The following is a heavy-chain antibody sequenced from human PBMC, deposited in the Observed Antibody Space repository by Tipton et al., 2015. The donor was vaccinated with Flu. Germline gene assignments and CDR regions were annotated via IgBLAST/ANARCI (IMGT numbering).Heavy chain of an antibody. J-gene: IGHJ4*02. CDR1: GFAFSSYW. CDR3: VRAWAAAGSV. Sequence: SLRLSCAASGFAFSSYWVLWVRQAPGKGLEWVANINEDGSTTYYLGSVRGRFTISRDNAKNSLYLQMNSLRSEDTAVYYCVRAWAAAGSVWGQGTLVTVSS. V-gene: IGHV3-7*01. CDR2: INEDGSTT. D-gene: IGHD6-13*01.